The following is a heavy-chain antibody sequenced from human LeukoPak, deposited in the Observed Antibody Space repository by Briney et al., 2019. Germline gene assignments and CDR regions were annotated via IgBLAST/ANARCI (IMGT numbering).Heavy chain of an antibody. CDR1: GGSISSGDYY. J-gene: IGHJ3*02. Sequence: SETLSLTCTVSGGSISSGDYYWSWIRQPPGKGLEWIGYIYYSGSTYYNPSLKSRVTISVDTSKNQFSLKLSSVTAADTAVYYCAREYNYYDSSGYPLDAFDIWGQGTMVTVSS. CDR2: IYYSGST. V-gene: IGHV4-30-4*01. CDR3: AREYNYYDSSGYPLDAFDI. D-gene: IGHD3-22*01.